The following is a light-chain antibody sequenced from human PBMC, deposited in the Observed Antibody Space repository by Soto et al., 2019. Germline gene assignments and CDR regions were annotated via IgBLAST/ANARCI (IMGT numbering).Light chain of an antibody. CDR1: SSDVGTYKY. V-gene: IGLV2-14*01. J-gene: IGLJ1*01. CDR2: EVS. CDR3: SSFSSSSTYV. Sequence: QSALTQPASVSGSPGQAISISCTGTSSDVGTYKYVSWYQQHPGKAPKLMISEVSNRPSGVSNRFSGSKSGNTASLTISGLQAEDEADYYCSSFSSSSTYVFGTGTKVTAL.